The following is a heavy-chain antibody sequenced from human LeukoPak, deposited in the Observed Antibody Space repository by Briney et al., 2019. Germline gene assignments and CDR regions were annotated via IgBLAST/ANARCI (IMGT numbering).Heavy chain of an antibody. J-gene: IGHJ4*02. D-gene: IGHD3-22*01. CDR1: GGTFSSYT. Sequence: ASVKVSCTASGGTFSSYTISWVRQAPGQGLEWMGRIIPILGIANYAQKFQGRVTITADKSTSTAYMELSSLRSEDTAVYYCARGLDSSCYSAATLDYWGQGTLVTVSS. V-gene: IGHV1-69*02. CDR3: ARGLDSSCYSAATLDY. CDR2: IIPILGIA.